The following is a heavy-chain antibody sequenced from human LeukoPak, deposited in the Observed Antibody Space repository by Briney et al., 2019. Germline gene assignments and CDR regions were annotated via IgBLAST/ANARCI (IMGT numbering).Heavy chain of an antibody. D-gene: IGHD6-19*01. CDR2: IDTPGNT. J-gene: IGHJ5*02. Sequence: GGSLRLSCAASGFTLSNYDMHWVRQVTGKGLEWVSGIDTPGNTYYPDSVRGRFTMSRESAKSSLYLQMNSLRAEDTAVYYCARAVAGTHWFDPWGQGTLVIVSS. CDR3: ARAVAGTHWFDP. V-gene: IGHV3-13*01. CDR1: GFTLSNYD.